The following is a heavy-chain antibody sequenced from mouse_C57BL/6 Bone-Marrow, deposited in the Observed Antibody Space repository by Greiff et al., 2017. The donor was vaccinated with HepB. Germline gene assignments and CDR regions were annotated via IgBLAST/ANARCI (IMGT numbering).Heavy chain of an antibody. D-gene: IGHD2-2*01. Sequence: EVQLQESGGGLVQPGGSLKLSCAASGFTFSDYYMYWVRQTPEKRLEWVAYISNGGGSTYYPDTVKGRFTISRDNAKNTLYLQMSRLKSEDTAMYYCARHGYDDAMDYWGQGTSVTVSS. CDR1: GFTFSDYY. J-gene: IGHJ4*01. CDR2: ISNGGGST. CDR3: ARHGYDDAMDY. V-gene: IGHV5-12*01.